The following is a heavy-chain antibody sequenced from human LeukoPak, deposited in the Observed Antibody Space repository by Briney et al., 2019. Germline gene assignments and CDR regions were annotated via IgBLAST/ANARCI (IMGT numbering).Heavy chain of an antibody. CDR2: LTGGSDNS. D-gene: IGHD6-6*01. CDR1: GFTFSRSA. V-gene: IGHV3-23*01. J-gene: IGHJ4*02. CDR3: ARGDGSSSGLYFDS. Sequence: PGGSLRLSCAASGFTFSRSAMTWVRQAPGKGLEWVSSLTGGSDNSEHADSVKGRFSISRDNSKNTLYLQMNNLGVADTAVYYCARGDGSSSGLYFDSWGQGTLVTVSS.